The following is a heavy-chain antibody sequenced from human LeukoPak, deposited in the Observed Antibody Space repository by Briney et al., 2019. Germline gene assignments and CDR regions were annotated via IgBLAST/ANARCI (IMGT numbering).Heavy chain of an antibody. J-gene: IGHJ4*02. CDR2: INPNSGGT. Sequence: ASVKVSCKASGYTFTGYYMHWVRQAPGQGLEWMGWINPNSGGTNYAQKFQGRVTMTRDTSISTAYMELSRLRSDDTAVYYCARALNDFWSGYYYVPFDYWGQGTLVTVSS. CDR3: ARALNDFWSGYYYVPFDY. V-gene: IGHV1-2*02. D-gene: IGHD3-3*01. CDR1: GYTFTGYY.